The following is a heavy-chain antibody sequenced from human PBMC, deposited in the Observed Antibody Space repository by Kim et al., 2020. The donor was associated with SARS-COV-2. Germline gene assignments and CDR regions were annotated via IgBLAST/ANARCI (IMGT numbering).Heavy chain of an antibody. Sequence: SETLSLTCAVYGGSFSGYYWSWIRQPPGKGLEWIGEINHSGSTNYNPSLKSRVTISVDTSKNQFSLKLSSVTAADTAVYYCARRSGDVVVVAANVPYGMDVWGQGTTVTVSS. D-gene: IGHD2-15*01. CDR2: INHSGST. J-gene: IGHJ6*02. CDR1: GGSFSGYY. V-gene: IGHV4-34*01. CDR3: ARRSGDVVVVAANVPYGMDV.